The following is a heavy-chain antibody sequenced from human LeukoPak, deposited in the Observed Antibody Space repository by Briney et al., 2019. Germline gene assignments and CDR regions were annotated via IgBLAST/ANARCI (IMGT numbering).Heavy chain of an antibody. CDR1: GYTFTLYY. CDR2: INPSGGST. D-gene: IGHD3-22*01. CDR3: ARDRYYYDSSGYIRGISFDY. Sequence: APVTVSCKASGYTFTLYYMHWVRQAPGQGLEWMGIINPSGGSTSYAHKFQGRVTMTRDTSTSTVYMELSSLRSEDTAVYYCARDRYYYDSSGYIRGISFDYWGQGTLVTVSS. J-gene: IGHJ4*02. V-gene: IGHV1-46*01.